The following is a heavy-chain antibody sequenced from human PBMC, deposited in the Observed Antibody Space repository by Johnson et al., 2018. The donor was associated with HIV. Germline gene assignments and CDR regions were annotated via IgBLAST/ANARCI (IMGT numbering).Heavy chain of an antibody. CDR1: GFTFSSYA. V-gene: IGHV3-30-3*01. J-gene: IGHJ3*02. D-gene: IGHD3-3*01. CDR2: ILYDGGNK. CDR3: ARDRDTAYDFWSGRGFDAFDI. Sequence: QVQLVESGGGLVKPGGSLRLSCAASGFTFSSYAMHWVRQAPGKGLEWVAGILYDGGNKYYADSVKGRFTISRDHSKNTLYTQMNSLGGEDTAVYYGARDRDTAYDFWSGRGFDAFDIWGQGTMVTVSS.